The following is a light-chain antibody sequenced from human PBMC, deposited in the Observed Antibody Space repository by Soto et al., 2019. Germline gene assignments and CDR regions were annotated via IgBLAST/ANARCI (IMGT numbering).Light chain of an antibody. CDR1: QSLLHGDGETC. Sequence: DTVMTQTPLSLSVTPGQPASISCKPSQSLLHGDGETCYYWYLQKPGQPPQLLIYEVSNRFSGTPDRFSGSGSGTDFTLKISRVEAEDVGIYYCMQTIQLPWTFGQGTKVDIK. CDR2: EVS. CDR3: MQTIQLPWT. V-gene: IGKV2D-29*01. J-gene: IGKJ1*01.